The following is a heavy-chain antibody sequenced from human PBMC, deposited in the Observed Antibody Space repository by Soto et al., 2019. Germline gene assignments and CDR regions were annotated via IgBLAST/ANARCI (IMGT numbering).Heavy chain of an antibody. D-gene: IGHD3-3*01. Sequence: EVQLVESGGGLVKPGGSLRLSCAASGFTFTSAWMNWVRQAPGKGLEWVGRIKSKTDGGTTAYAAPVKDRFTISRDDAKNTVSLQMNSLKSEDTAVYYCIGQITIFRVVYLYWGQGTLVTVSS. V-gene: IGHV3-15*07. CDR1: GFTFTSAW. CDR2: IKSKTDGGTT. CDR3: IGQITIFRVVYLY. J-gene: IGHJ4*02.